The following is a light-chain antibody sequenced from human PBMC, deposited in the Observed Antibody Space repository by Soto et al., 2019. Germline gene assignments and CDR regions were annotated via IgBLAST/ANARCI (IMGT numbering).Light chain of an antibody. Sequence: QSALTQPASVSGSPGQSITISCTGTSSDADSFNVVSWYQHHVGEAPKLIIHEATKRPSWVSSRFSGSKSGNSASLTISGLQAEDEANYYCSSFTSSSIWVFGGGTKLTVL. CDR3: SSFTSSSIWV. CDR2: EAT. J-gene: IGLJ3*02. V-gene: IGLV2-14*02. CDR1: SSDADSFNV.